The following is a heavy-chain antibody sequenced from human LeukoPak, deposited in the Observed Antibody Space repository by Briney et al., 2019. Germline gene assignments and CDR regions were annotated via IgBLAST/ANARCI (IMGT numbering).Heavy chain of an antibody. CDR1: GFTFSSYG. J-gene: IGHJ4*02. Sequence: PGGSLRLSCAASGFTFSSYGMHWVRQAPGKGLEWVAVIWYDGSNKYYADSVKGRFTISRDNSKNTLYLQMNSLRAEDTAVYYCASEKFDGGKYYFDYWGQGTLVTVSS. D-gene: IGHD4-23*01. V-gene: IGHV3-33*01. CDR3: ASEKFDGGKYYFDY. CDR2: IWYDGSNK.